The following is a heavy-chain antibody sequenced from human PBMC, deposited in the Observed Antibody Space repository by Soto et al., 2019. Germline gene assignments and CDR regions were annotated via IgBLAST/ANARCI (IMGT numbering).Heavy chain of an antibody. V-gene: IGHV3-7*01. D-gene: IGHD6-13*01. J-gene: IGHJ4*02. CDR2: IKQDGSEK. CDR3: ARAPAGYSSSWYNY. Sequence: EVQLVESGGGLVQPGGSLRLSCAASGFSFSSYWMSWVRQAPGKGLEWVANIKQDGSEKYYVDSVKGRFTISRDNAKNSLNLQMKSLRAEDTAVYYCARAPAGYSSSWYNYWGQGTLVTVSS. CDR1: GFSFSSYW.